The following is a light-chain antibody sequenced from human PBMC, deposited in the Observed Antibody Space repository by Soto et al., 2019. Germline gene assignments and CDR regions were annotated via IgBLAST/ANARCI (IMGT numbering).Light chain of an antibody. J-gene: IGLJ2*01. CDR3: CSFAGNSLI. CDR2: DVT. Sequence: QSALTQPRSVSGSPGQSVTISCAGTSSDVGGYNFVSWYQHHPGKAPKLMIYDVTKRPSGVPDRFSGSKSGNTASLTISGLQAEDESDYYCCSFAGNSLIFGVGTKLTV. V-gene: IGLV2-11*01. CDR1: SSDVGGYNF.